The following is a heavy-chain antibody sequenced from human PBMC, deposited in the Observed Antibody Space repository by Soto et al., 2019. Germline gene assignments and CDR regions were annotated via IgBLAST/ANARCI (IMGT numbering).Heavy chain of an antibody. V-gene: IGHV4-59*01. CDR1: GGSISSYY. CDR2: IYYSGST. J-gene: IGHJ4*02. D-gene: IGHD3-22*01. Sequence: SETLSLTCTVSGGSISSYYWSWIRQPPGKGLEWTGYIYYSGSTNYNPSLKSRVTISVDTSKNQFSLKLSSVTAADTAVYYCARAGYYDSSGYYYFDYWGQGTLVTVSS. CDR3: ARAGYYDSSGYYYFDY.